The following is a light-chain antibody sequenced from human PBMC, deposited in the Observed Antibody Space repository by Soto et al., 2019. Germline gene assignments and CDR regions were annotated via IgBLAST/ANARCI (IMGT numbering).Light chain of an antibody. Sequence: DIQMTQSPSSLSASVGDRVTITCRTSQSISSYLNWYQQKAGKAPKLLIYAASALQTGVPSRFSGSGSGTDFTLTISDLQSEDFGSYYCQQFFNFPRTFGQGTKVDIK. CDR2: AAS. J-gene: IGKJ1*01. CDR3: QQFFNFPRT. V-gene: IGKV1-39*01. CDR1: QSISSY.